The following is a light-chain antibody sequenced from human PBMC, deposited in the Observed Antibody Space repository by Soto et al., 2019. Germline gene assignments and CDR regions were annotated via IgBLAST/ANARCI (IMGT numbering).Light chain of an antibody. V-gene: IGLV2-14*01. CDR1: SSDVGGYNY. Sequence: QSALTQPASVSGSPGQSSTISCTGTSSDVGGYNYVSWYQQHPGKAPKLMIYDVSNRPSGVSNRFSGSKSGNTASLTVSGLQAEDDADYYCISYTSSSTLLFGGGTKVTVL. J-gene: IGLJ2*01. CDR3: ISYTSSSTLL. CDR2: DVS.